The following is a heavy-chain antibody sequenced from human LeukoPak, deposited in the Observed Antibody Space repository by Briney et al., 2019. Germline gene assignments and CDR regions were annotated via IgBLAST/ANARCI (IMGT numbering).Heavy chain of an antibody. J-gene: IGHJ4*02. D-gene: IGHD1-20*01. CDR2: IYHSGST. CDR1: GGSISSYY. Sequence: SETLSLTCTVSGGSISSYYWSWIRQPPGKGLEWIGSIYHSGSTYYNPSLKSRVTISVDTSKNQFSLKLSSVTAADTAVYYCARDVITGTVDYWGQGTLVTVSS. V-gene: IGHV4-38-2*02. CDR3: ARDVITGTVDY.